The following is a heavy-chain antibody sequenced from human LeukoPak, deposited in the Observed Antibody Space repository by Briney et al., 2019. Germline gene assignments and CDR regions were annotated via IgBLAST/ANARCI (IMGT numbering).Heavy chain of an antibody. Sequence: GGSLRLSCAASGFTVSSNYMSWVRQAPGKGLEWVSAISGSGGSTYYADSVKGRFTVSRDNSKSTVYLQMNSLRAEDTAVYYCARDRSITLVRGAEYWGQGTLLTVSS. D-gene: IGHD3-10*01. J-gene: IGHJ4*02. CDR2: ISGSGGST. V-gene: IGHV3-23*01. CDR3: ARDRSITLVRGAEY. CDR1: GFTVSSNY.